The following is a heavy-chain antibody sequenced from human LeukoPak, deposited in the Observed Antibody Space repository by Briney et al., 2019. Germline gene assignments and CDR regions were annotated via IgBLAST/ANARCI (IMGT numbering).Heavy chain of an antibody. D-gene: IGHD5-24*01. Sequence: PSETLSLTCTVSGGSISSSSYYWGWTRQPPGKGLEWIGSIYYSGSTYYNPSLKSRVTISVDTSKNQFSLKLSSVTAADTAVYYCARLRGLEMATISYFDYWGQGTLVTVSS. CDR2: IYYSGST. CDR3: ARLRGLEMATISYFDY. CDR1: GGSISSSSYY. V-gene: IGHV4-39*01. J-gene: IGHJ4*02.